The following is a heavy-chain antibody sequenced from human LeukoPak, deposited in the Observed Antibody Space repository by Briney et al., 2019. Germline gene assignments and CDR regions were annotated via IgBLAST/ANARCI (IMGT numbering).Heavy chain of an antibody. D-gene: IGHD2-15*01. J-gene: IGHJ4*02. CDR2: IYHSGST. CDR3: ARRVVVAGYFDY. Sequence: SGTLSLTCTVSGGSISSSNWWSWVRQPPGKGLEWIGEIYHSGSTNYNPSLKSRVAISVDKSKNQFSLKLSSVTAADTAVYYCARRVVVAGYFDYWGQGTLVTVSS. V-gene: IGHV4-4*02. CDR1: GGSISSSNW.